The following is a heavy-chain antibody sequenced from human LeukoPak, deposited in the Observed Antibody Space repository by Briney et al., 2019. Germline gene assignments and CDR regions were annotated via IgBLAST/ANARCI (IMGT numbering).Heavy chain of an antibody. D-gene: IGHD3-16*01. CDR3: ARGGVRTFRGTLGYYYYGMDV. CDR1: GGTFSSYA. J-gene: IGHJ6*04. V-gene: IGHV1-69*13. CDR2: IIPIFGTA. Sequence: SVKVSCKASGGTFSSYAISWVRQAPGQGLEWMGGIIPIFGTANYAQKFQGRVTITADESTSTAYMELSSLRSEDTAVYYCARGGVRTFRGTLGYYYYGMDVWGKGTTVTVSS.